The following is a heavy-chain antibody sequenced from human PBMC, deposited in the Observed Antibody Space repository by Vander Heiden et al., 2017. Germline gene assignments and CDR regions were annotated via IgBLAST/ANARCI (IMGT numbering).Heavy chain of an antibody. J-gene: IGHJ4*02. CDR1: GFIFSSHV. V-gene: IGHV3-30*04. CDR2: MSRDGSEK. D-gene: IGHD2-8*02. CDR3: AKEEAVLYPFDN. Sequence: QVQLVESGGGVVQPGKSLRLSCAAAGFIFSSHVIHWVRQAPGKGLEWVAVMSRDGSEKYYADSVKGRFTISRDNAKNTQYLQMNSLRPEDTAVYYGAKEEAVLYPFDNWGQGTRVTVSS.